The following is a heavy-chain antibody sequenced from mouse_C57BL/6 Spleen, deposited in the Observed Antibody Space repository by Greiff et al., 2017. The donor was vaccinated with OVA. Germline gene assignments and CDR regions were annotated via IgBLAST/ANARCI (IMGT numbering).Heavy chain of an antibody. V-gene: IGHV5-17*01. CDR2: ISSGSSTI. D-gene: IGHD1-1*01. CDR1: GFTFSDYG. Sequence: DVMLVESGGGLVKPGGSLKLSCAASGFTFSDYGMHWVRQAPEKGLEWVAYISSGSSTIYYADTVKGRFTISRDNAKNTLFLQMTSLRSEDTAMYYCAKYGSSSWYFDVWGTGTTVTVSS. CDR3: AKYGSSSWYFDV. J-gene: IGHJ1*03.